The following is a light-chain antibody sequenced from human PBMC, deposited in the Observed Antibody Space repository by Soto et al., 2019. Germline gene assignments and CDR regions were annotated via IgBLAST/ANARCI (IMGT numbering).Light chain of an antibody. V-gene: IGKV4-1*01. Sequence: DIVMTQSPDSLAVSLGERATINCKSSQSVLYSSNNKNYLAWYHQKPGQPPKLLIYWASTRESGVPDRFSGSGSGTDFTLTISSLQAEDVAVYSCQQYYSTPPAFGQGTKVEIK. J-gene: IGKJ1*01. CDR1: QSVLYSSNNKNY. CDR3: QQYYSTPPA. CDR2: WAS.